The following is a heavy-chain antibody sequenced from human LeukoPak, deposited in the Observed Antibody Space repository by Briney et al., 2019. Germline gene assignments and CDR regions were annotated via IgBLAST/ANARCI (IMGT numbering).Heavy chain of an antibody. CDR3: VKDRRSGSYPGDH. V-gene: IGHV3-23*01. CDR2: LSGSGGTT. J-gene: IGHJ4*02. Sequence: GGSLRLSCAASGFTFSSYAMTWVRQAPGKGLEWVSSLSGSGGTTYYADSVKGRFTISGDNSKNTRYLQMNSLRAEDTAVYYCVKDRRSGSYPGDHWGQGTLVTVSS. D-gene: IGHD1-26*01. CDR1: GFTFSSYA.